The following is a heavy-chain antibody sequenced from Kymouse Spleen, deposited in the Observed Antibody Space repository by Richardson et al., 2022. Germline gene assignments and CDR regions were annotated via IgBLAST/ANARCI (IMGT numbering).Heavy chain of an antibody. D-gene: IGHD6-6*01. Sequence: QVQLVESGGGVVQPGRSLRLSCAASGFTFSSYGMHWVRQAPGKGLEWVAVISYDGSNKYYADSVKGRFTISRDNSKNTLYLQMNSLRAEDTAVYYCAKDPSSSSEHYYYGMDVWGQGTTVTVSS. V-gene: IGHV3-30*18. CDR1: GFTFSSYG. J-gene: IGHJ6*02. CDR3: AKDPSSSSEHYYYGMDV. CDR2: ISYDGSNK.